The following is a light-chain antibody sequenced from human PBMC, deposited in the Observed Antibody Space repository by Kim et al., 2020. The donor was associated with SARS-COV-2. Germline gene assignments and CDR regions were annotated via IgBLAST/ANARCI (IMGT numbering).Light chain of an antibody. V-gene: IGLV3-1*01. CDR2: QDN. Sequence: SYELTQPPSVSVSPGQTASITCSGDKLGNKYVCWYQQKPGQSPVLVIYQDNKRPSGIPERFSGSNSGNTATLPISGTQAMDEADYYCQAWDNSRGFGGGT. J-gene: IGLJ2*01. CDR3: QAWDNSRG. CDR1: KLGNKY.